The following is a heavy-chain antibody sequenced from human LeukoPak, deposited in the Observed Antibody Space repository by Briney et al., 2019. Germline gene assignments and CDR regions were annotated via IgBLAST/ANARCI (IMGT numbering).Heavy chain of an antibody. V-gene: IGHV3-74*01. CDR2: INSDWSST. CDR3: ARASGYDYLDFDY. D-gene: IGHD5-12*01. J-gene: IGHJ4*02. CDR1: GFTFSSYW. Sequence: GGSLRLSCAASGFTFSSYWMHWVRQAPGKGLVWVSRINSDWSSTSYADSVKGRFTISRDNAKNTLYLQMNSLRAEDTAVYYCARASGYDYLDFDYWGQGTLVTVSS.